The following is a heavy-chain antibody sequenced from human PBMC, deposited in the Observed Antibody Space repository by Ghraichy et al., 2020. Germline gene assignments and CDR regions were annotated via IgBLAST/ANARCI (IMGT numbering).Heavy chain of an antibody. V-gene: IGHV4-34*01. D-gene: IGHD1-26*01. CDR2: INQSGIT. Sequence: GSLSLTCAVYGESLSGYYWTWIRQPPGKGLQWIGEINQSGITKYNPSLKSRVTISVDTSKKQFSLNLNSVTAADAAVYFCARGRRELRRVDLWGQGTLDTVAS. CDR3: ARGRRELRRVDL. CDR1: GESLSGYY. J-gene: IGHJ5*02.